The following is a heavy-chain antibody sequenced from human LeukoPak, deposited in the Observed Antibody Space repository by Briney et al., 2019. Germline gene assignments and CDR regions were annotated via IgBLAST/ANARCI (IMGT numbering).Heavy chain of an antibody. J-gene: IGHJ4*02. CDR1: GFTFNYYL. D-gene: IGHD1-26*01. CDR2: INSDGSST. V-gene: IGHV3-74*01. CDR3: AKPVLSGSYGTDS. Sequence: PGGSLRLSCAASGFTFNYYLMHWVRQAPGKGLVWVSSINSDGSSTRYADSVKGRFTISRDNSKNTLYLQMNSLRAEDTAVYYCAKPVLSGSYGTDSWGQGTLVTVSS.